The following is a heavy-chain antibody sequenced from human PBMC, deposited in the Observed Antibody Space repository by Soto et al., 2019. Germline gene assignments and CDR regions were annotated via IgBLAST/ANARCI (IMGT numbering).Heavy chain of an antibody. D-gene: IGHD6-19*01. J-gene: IGHJ4*02. V-gene: IGHV3-30*18. CDR2: VSHDGRNT. CDR1: GFTFSDYA. CDR3: AKGGGQWLVKSDFSY. Sequence: VQLVESGGGVVQPGRSLRLSCAASGFTFSDYAMHWVRQAPGKGLEWVAVVSHDGRNTHYADSVKGRFTISRDSSKNTVSLEMTSVRAQDTAVYYCAKGGGQWLVKSDFSYWGQGAQVTVSS.